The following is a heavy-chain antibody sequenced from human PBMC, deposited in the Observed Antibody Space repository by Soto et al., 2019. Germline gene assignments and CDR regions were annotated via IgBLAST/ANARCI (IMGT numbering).Heavy chain of an antibody. CDR3: ASSPLAPLYYGSGSSDYYYGMDV. CDR2: ISAYNGNT. CDR1: GYTFTSYG. D-gene: IGHD3-10*01. J-gene: IGHJ6*02. Sequence: QVQLVQSGAEVKKPGASVKVSCKASGYTFTSYGISWVRQAPGQGLEWMGWISAYNGNTNYAQKLQGRVTMTTDTSTSTAYMELRSLRSDDTAVYYCASSPLAPLYYGSGSSDYYYGMDVWGQGTTVTVSS. V-gene: IGHV1-18*01.